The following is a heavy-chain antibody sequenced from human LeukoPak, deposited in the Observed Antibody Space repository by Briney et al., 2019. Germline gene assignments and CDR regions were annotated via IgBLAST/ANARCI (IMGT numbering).Heavy chain of an antibody. D-gene: IGHD6-19*01. CDR2: MNPNSGDT. Sequence: ASVKVSCKGSGYSFTSYDINWGRQATGQGLGWMGWMNPNSGDTGYAQKFQGRVTMTRNSSISTAYMELSSLRSEDTAVYYCARGLSSGDYWGQGTLVTVSS. V-gene: IGHV1-8*01. CDR1: GYSFTSYD. CDR3: ARGLSSGDY. J-gene: IGHJ4*02.